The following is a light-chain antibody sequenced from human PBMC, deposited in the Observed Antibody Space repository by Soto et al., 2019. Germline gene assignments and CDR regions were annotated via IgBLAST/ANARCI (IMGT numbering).Light chain of an antibody. CDR3: HQYSGPPYT. V-gene: IGKV3-20*01. CDR1: QRVSSSY. Sequence: EIVWTQSPGTLSLSPGERVTLSCRASQRVSSSYLGWFHQRPGQAPRLLIYDTSNRATGIPDRFSGSGSGTDFTLTIRRLEPEDFAVYYCHQYSGPPYTVGKGTKLEIK. J-gene: IGKJ2*01. CDR2: DTS.